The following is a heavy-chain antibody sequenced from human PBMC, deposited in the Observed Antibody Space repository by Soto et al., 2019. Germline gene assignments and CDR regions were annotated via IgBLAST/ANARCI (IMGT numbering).Heavy chain of an antibody. V-gene: IGHV4-4*07. CDR1: RGYVNTFH. CDR2: IFPNGNT. D-gene: IGHD3-10*01. Sequence: PSETLSLTCTVSRGYVNTFHWSWVRQPAGKGLEWIGRIFPNGNTDYSPSLKSRVTLSVDTSKNQISLNLTSVTAADMAVYYCAKAREVTLVRISLAQWGQGTLVTVSS. J-gene: IGHJ4*02. CDR3: AKAREVTLVRISLAQ.